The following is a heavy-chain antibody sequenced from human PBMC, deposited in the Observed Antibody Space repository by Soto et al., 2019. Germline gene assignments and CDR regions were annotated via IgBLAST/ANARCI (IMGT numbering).Heavy chain of an antibody. V-gene: IGHV4-31*03. CDR1: GGSISSCDYY. D-gene: IGHD3-3*01. CDR3: ARWWSGSRQGFDP. J-gene: IGHJ5*02. Sequence: QVQLQESGPGLVKPSQTLSLTCTVSGGSISSCDYYWSWIRQHPGKGLEWIGYIYYSGSTYYNPSPKSRVTISVDTSKNPFSLKLSSVTAADTAVYYCARWWSGSRQGFDPWGQGTLVTVSS. CDR2: IYYSGST.